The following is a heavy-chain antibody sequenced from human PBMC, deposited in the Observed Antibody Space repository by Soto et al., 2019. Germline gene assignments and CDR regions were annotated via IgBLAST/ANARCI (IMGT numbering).Heavy chain of an antibody. D-gene: IGHD4-17*01. Sequence: PSETLSLTCNVSGGSISSSSYYWGWIRQPPGKGLEWIGSIYYSGSTNYNTSLKSRVSISVDTSKNQFSLKLTSVTAADTAVFFCASLAVTTFRFRDYYYGMDVWGQGTTVTVSS. J-gene: IGHJ6*02. V-gene: IGHV4-39*01. CDR3: ASLAVTTFRFRDYYYGMDV. CDR2: IYYSGST. CDR1: GGSISSSSYY.